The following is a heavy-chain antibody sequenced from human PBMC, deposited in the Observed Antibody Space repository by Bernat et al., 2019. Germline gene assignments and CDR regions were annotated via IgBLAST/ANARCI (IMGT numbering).Heavy chain of an antibody. J-gene: IGHJ3*02. Sequence: QLQLQESGPGLVKPSETLSLTCTVSAGSISSHNYFWGWIREPPGKGLEWIGSVYSIGSTYYNPSLKGRVTISVDTSKNQFSLKLTSVTAADTAVYYWSTPWRATYYYGSSGYYGWDAFDTWGQGTMVTVSS. D-gene: IGHD3-22*01. CDR1: AGSISSHNYF. CDR3: STPWRATYYYGSSGYYGWDAFDT. V-gene: IGHV4-39*01. CDR2: VYSIGST.